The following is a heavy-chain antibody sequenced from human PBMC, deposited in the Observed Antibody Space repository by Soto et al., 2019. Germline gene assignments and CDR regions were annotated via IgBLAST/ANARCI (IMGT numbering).Heavy chain of an antibody. Sequence: NPSETLSLTCTVSGGSISSSSYYWGWIRQPPGKGLEWIGSIYYSGSTYYNPSLKSRVTISVDTSKNQFSLKLSSVTAADTAVYYCASQNYGGKGGEDYYYYGMDVWGQGTTVTVSS. CDR1: GGSISSSSYY. D-gene: IGHD4-17*01. V-gene: IGHV4-39*01. CDR2: IYYSGST. J-gene: IGHJ6*02. CDR3: ASQNYGGKGGEDYYYYGMDV.